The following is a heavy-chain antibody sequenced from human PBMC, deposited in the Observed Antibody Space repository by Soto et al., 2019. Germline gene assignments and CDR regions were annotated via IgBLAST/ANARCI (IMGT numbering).Heavy chain of an antibody. CDR1: GYTFTGYY. CDR3: ARGAVWDIVVVPASWFDP. J-gene: IGHJ5*02. D-gene: IGHD2-2*01. Sequence: ASVKVSCKASGYTFTGYYMHWVRQAPGQGLEWMGWINPNSGGTNYAQKFQGWVTMTRDTSISTAYMELSRLRSDDTAVYYCARGAVWDIVVVPASWFDPWGQGTLVTVSS. V-gene: IGHV1-2*04. CDR2: INPNSGGT.